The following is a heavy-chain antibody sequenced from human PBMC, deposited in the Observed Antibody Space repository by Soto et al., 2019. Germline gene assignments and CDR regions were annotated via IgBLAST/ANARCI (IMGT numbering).Heavy chain of an antibody. D-gene: IGHD2-15*01. CDR3: TGVDYSASSCYISPTCAFDY. J-gene: IGHJ4*02. Sequence: PGGSLRLSCAASGFTFSSYSMNWVRQAPGKGLEWVSAISSSGSSTYYADSVKGRFIMSRDNAKNTLYLQMNSLRTEDTAVYYYTGVDYSASSCYISPTCAFDYWGQGTLVTVSS. V-gene: IGHV3-23*01. CDR1: GFTFSSYS. CDR2: ISSSGSST.